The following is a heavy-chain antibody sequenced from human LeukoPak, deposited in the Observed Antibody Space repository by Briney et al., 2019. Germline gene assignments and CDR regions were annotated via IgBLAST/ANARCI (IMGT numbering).Heavy chain of an antibody. CDR3: ARGQHRVTYSDDSFDI. J-gene: IGHJ3*02. V-gene: IGHV3-30*04. D-gene: IGHD4-11*01. CDR1: GFTFSSYA. CDR2: ISYHGTNK. Sequence: GGSLRLSCAASGFTFSSYAMHWVRQAPGKGLEWVAVISYHGTNKYYADSVKGRFTISRDNSKNTLYLHMNSLRGEDTAVYYCARGQHRVTYSDDSFDIWGQGTMVTVSS.